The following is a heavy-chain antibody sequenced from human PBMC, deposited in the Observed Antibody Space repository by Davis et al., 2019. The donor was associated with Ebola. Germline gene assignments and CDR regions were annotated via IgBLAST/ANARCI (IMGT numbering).Heavy chain of an antibody. D-gene: IGHD6-13*01. CDR3: ARGRTAGYYYYGMDV. V-gene: IGHV4-34*01. CDR2: INHSGST. J-gene: IGHJ6*02. CDR1: GGSFSGYY. Sequence: GSLRLSCAVYGGSFSGYYWSWIRQPPGKGLEWIGEINHSGSTNYNPSLKSRVTISVDTSKNQFSLKLSSVTAADTAVYHCARGRTAGYYYYGMDVWGQGTTVTVSS.